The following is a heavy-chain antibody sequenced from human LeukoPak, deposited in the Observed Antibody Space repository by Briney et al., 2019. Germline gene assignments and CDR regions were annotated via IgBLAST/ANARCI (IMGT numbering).Heavy chain of an antibody. CDR1: GGTFSSYA. Sequence: SVKVSCKASGGTFSSYAISWVRQAPGQGLEWMGRIIPIFGTANYAQTFQGRVTITTDESTSTAYMELSSLRSEDTAVYYCARDSGIAARQKYFDYWGQGTLVTVSS. CDR3: ARDSGIAARQKYFDY. D-gene: IGHD6-6*01. J-gene: IGHJ4*02. V-gene: IGHV1-69*05. CDR2: IIPIFGTA.